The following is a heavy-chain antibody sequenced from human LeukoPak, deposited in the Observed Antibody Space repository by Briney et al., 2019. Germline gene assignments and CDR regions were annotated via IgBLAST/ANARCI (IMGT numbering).Heavy chain of an antibody. CDR1: GFTFSSSS. CDR2: IISSSSTI. J-gene: IGHJ4*02. CDR3: ASGYSGYDKSFDY. Sequence: GGSLRLSCAASGFTFSSSSMHWVRQAPGKGLEWVSCIISSSSTIYYADSVKGRFTISRDNAKNSLYLQMNNLRAEDTAVYYCASGYSGYDKSFDYWGQGTLVTVFS. V-gene: IGHV3-48*01. D-gene: IGHD5-12*01.